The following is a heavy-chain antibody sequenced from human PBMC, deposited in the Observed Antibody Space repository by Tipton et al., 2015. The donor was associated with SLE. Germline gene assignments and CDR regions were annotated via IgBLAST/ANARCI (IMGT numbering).Heavy chain of an antibody. D-gene: IGHD6-6*01. CDR2: IYYSGST. Sequence: TLSLTCTVSGGSISSHYWNWIRQPPGKGLEWIGYIYYSGSTYYNPSLKSRVTISVDTSKNQFSLKLSSVTAADTAIYYCATRGEQLANGWFDPWGQGTLVTVSS. V-gene: IGHV4-59*11. CDR3: ATRGEQLANGWFDP. J-gene: IGHJ5*02. CDR1: GGSISSHY.